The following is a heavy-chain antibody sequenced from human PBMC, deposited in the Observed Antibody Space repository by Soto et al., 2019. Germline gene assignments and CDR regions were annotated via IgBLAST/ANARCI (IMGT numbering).Heavy chain of an antibody. CDR2: ISGSGGST. CDR3: AKADGDPNAFDI. J-gene: IGHJ3*02. CDR1: GFTFSSYA. D-gene: IGHD4-17*01. V-gene: IGHV3-23*01. Sequence: EVQLLESGGGLVQPGGSLRLSCAASGFTFSSYAMSWVRQAPGKGLEWVSAISGSGGSTYYADSVKGRFTISRANSKNTLYLHMNSLRAEDTAVYYCAKADGDPNAFDIWGQGTMVTVSS.